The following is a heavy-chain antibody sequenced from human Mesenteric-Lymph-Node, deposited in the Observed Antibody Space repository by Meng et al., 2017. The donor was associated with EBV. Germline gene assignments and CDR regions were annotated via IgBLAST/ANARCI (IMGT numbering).Heavy chain of an antibody. D-gene: IGHD1-26*01. J-gene: IGHJ4*02. CDR2: IYYTGST. Sequence: QGRLQEAGPGLVKPSGTLSLTCAVSGGSLSSRNWWSWVRQAPGKGLEWIGEIYYTGSTNYNPSLKSRVTISVDKSKNQFSLNVSSVTAADTAVYYCARGSLVGDPPGKFDYWGQGTLVTVSS. CDR1: GGSLSSRNW. V-gene: IGHV4-4*02. CDR3: ARGSLVGDPPGKFDY.